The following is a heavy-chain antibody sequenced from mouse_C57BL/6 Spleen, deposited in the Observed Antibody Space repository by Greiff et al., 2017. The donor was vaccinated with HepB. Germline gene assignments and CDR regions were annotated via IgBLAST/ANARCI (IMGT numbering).Heavy chain of an antibody. D-gene: IGHD2-5*01. CDR1: GFSLTSYA. CDR2: IWTGGGT. Sequence: VKLQESGPGLVAPSQSLSITCTVSGFSLTSYAISWVRQPPGKGLEWLGVIWTGGGTNYNSALKSRLSISKDNSKSQVFLKMNSLQTDDTARYYCSSHGGSNYVGDWFAYWGQGTLVTVSA. J-gene: IGHJ3*01. CDR3: SSHGGSNYVGDWFAY. V-gene: IGHV2-9-1*01.